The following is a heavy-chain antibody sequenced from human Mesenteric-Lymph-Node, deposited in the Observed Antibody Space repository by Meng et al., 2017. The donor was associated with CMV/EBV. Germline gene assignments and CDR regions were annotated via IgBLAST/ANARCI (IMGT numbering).Heavy chain of an antibody. D-gene: IGHD1-1*01. CDR3: ARVEGRPLEDYGMDV. V-gene: IGHV1-2*02. CDR1: GYTFTDYY. CDR2: INPNSGGT. Sequence: ASVKVSCKASGYTFTDYYIHWVRQAPGQGLEWMGWINPNSGGTNYAQKFQGRVTMTRDTSISTAYMELSRLRSDDTAVYYCARVEGRPLEDYGMDVWGQGTTVTVSS. J-gene: IGHJ6*02.